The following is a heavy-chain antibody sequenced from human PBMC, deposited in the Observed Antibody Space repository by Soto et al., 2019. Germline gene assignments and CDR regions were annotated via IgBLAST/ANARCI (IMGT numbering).Heavy chain of an antibody. CDR2: ISGSGGST. D-gene: IGHD6-13*01. Sequence: EVQLLESGGGLVQPGGSLRLSCAASGFTFSSYAMSWVRQAPGKGLEWVSAISGSGGSTYYADSVKGRFTISRDNSKNTLYLQMHSLRAQDTAVYYCAISRIAAAGPFDYWGQGTLVTVSS. CDR3: AISRIAAAGPFDY. V-gene: IGHV3-23*01. CDR1: GFTFSSYA. J-gene: IGHJ4*02.